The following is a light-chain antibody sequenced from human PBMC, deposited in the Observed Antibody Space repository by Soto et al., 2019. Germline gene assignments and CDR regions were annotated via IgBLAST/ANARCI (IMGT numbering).Light chain of an antibody. CDR1: SSNIESNT. CDR3: AAWDDTLNGYL. J-gene: IGLJ1*01. V-gene: IGLV1-44*01. Sequence: QSALTQPPSASGTPGQRVTISCSGSSSNIESNTVTWYQQLPGTAPKLVIYSNYDRPSGVPDRFSGSTPGNSASLVIRGLQSEDEADYYCAAWDDTLNGYLFGGGTKVTV. CDR2: SNY.